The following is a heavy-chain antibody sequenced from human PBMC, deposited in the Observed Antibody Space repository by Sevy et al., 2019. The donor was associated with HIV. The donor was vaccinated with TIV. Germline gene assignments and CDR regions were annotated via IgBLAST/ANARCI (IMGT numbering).Heavy chain of an antibody. Sequence: GGSLRLSCAASGFTLSSFWMTWVRQAPGKGLEWVANIKEDGSDKNYLDSVKGRFTISRDNAKNSLYLQMNSLRAEDTAVYYCARDKNHYDRSVYHDAFDIWGQGTMVTVSS. D-gene: IGHD3-22*01. CDR2: IKEDGSDK. CDR3: ARDKNHYDRSVYHDAFDI. J-gene: IGHJ3*02. V-gene: IGHV3-7*03. CDR1: GFTLSSFW.